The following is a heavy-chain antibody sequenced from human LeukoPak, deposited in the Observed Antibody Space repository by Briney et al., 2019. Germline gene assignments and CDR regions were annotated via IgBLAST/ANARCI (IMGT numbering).Heavy chain of an antibody. J-gene: IGHJ4*02. D-gene: IGHD7-27*01. CDR2: ISSSSSNI. Sequence: GGSLRLPCTASGFTFSSYSMNWVRQAPGKGLEWVSYISSSSSNIFYADSFKGRFTISRDNAQNSLYLQMNSLRAEDTAVYYCARDPPGAHFDYWGQGTLVTVSS. CDR3: ARDPPGAHFDY. V-gene: IGHV3-21*01. CDR1: GFTFSSYS.